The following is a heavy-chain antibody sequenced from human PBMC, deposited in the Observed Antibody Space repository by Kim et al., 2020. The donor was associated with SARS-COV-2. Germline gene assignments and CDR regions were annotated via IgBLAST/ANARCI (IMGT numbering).Heavy chain of an antibody. CDR1: GGSISSSSYY. CDR2: IYYSGST. D-gene: IGHD6-13*01. Sequence: SETLSLTCTVSGGSISSSSYYWGWIRQPPGKGLEWIGSIYYSGSTYYNPSLKSRVTISVDTSKNQFSLKLSSVTAADTAVYYCNGYSSSWSYNWFDPWGQGTLVTVSS. V-gene: IGHV4-39*01. J-gene: IGHJ5*02. CDR3: NGYSSSWSYNWFDP.